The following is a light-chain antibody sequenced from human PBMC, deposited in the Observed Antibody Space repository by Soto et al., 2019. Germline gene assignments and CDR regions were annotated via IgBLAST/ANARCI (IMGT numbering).Light chain of an antibody. CDR3: QHSGT. CDR2: EAS. CDR1: QSISSW. Sequence: IQMTHSPSTLSASVGDRVTISCRASQSISSWLPWPQLQPGKAPKLPIYEASTLEGRVPSRVSGTGSRTEFTLTISGQQPDDFAKYYCQHSGTFGQGTKVDIK. V-gene: IGKV1-5*01. J-gene: IGKJ1*01.